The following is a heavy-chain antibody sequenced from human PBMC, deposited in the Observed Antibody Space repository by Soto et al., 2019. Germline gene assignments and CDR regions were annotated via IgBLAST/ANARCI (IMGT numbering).Heavy chain of an antibody. D-gene: IGHD3-3*01. Sequence: SETLSLTCTVSGYSISSGYYWGWIRQPPGKGLEWIGSIYHSGSTYYNPSLKSRVTISVDTSKNQFSLKLSSVTAADTAVYYCARDVHYDFWSGYPEAPLPIDYWGQGTLVTVSS. V-gene: IGHV4-38-2*02. CDR3: ARDVHYDFWSGYPEAPLPIDY. CDR2: IYHSGST. CDR1: GYSISSGYY. J-gene: IGHJ4*02.